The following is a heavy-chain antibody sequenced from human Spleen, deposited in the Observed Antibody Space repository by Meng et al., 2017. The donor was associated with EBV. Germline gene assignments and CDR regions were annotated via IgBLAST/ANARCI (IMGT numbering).Heavy chain of an antibody. V-gene: IGHV1-18*01. CDR1: GYTFISYG. CDR2: MSAYSGYT. CDR3: ARAGAPGTTFHTGY. Sequence: QVQLVQSGAEVKPGASVKVCGKASGYTFISYGISWVRQAPGQGLEWMGWMSAYSGYTSYAQKVQGRVSMTTETSTSTAYMELRSLTADDTAVYYCARAGAPGTTFHTGYWGQGTLVTVSS. D-gene: IGHD1-1*01. J-gene: IGHJ4*02.